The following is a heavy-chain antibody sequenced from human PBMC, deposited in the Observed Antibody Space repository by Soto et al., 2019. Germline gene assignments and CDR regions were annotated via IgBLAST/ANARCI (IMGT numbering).Heavy chain of an antibody. V-gene: IGHV1-46*03. Sequence: QVQLVQSGAEVKKPGASVKVSCKASGYTFTSYYMHWVRQAPGQGLEWMGIINPSGGSTSYAQKFQGRVTMTRDTSTSTVSMELSSLRAEDTAVYYCGRAHSGYDNRGGAFDIWGQGTMVTVSS. CDR3: GRAHSGYDNRGGAFDI. J-gene: IGHJ3*02. D-gene: IGHD5-12*01. CDR2: INPSGGST. CDR1: GYTFTSYY.